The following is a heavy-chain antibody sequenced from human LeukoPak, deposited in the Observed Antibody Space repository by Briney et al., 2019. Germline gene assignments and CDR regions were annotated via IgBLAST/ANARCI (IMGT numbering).Heavy chain of an antibody. CDR1: GYTLTELS. Sequence: ASVKVSCKVSGYTLTELSMHWVRQAPGKGLEWMGGFDPEDGETIYAQKFQGRVTMTEDISTDTAYMELSSLRSEDTAVYYCATAGAALGGFDYWGQGTLVTVSS. CDR3: ATAGAALGGFDY. J-gene: IGHJ4*02. V-gene: IGHV1-24*01. D-gene: IGHD3-16*01. CDR2: FDPEDGET.